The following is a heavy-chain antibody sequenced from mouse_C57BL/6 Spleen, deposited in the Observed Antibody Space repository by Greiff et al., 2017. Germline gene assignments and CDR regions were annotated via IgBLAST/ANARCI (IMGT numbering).Heavy chain of an antibody. CDR1: GFTFSDYG. D-gene: IGHD3-2*02. CDR2: ISSGSSTI. J-gene: IGHJ3*01. V-gene: IGHV5-17*01. Sequence: EVQLVESGGGLVKPGGSLKLSCAASGFTFSDYGMHWVRQAPEKGLEWVAYISSGSSTIYYADTVKGRFTISRDNAKNTLFLQMSRLRSEDTAMYYCARRDSSGLCAYWGQGTLVTVSA. CDR3: ARRDSSGLCAY.